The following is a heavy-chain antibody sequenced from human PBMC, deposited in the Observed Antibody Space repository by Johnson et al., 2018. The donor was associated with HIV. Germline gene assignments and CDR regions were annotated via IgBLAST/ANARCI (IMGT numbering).Heavy chain of an antibody. V-gene: IGHV3-30*04. J-gene: IGHJ3*02. CDR1: GFTFSTYA. CDR2: ISSDESNK. Sequence: QVQLVESGGTVVRPGGSLRLSCAASGFTFSTYAMHWVRQAPGKGLEWVAVISSDESNKYYADSVKGRFTISRDNSKNTLFLQMDSLRAEDTAVYYCARPRTGSDAFDIWGQGTMVTVSS. CDR3: ARPRTGSDAFDI. D-gene: IGHD7-27*01.